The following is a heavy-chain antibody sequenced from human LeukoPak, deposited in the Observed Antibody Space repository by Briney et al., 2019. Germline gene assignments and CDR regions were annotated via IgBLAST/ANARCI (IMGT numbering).Heavy chain of an antibody. CDR2: MNPNSGNT. CDR3: ARWGSRYCSSTSCYNYFDY. V-gene: IGHV1-8*03. CDR1: GYTFTSYD. J-gene: IGHJ4*02. Sequence: GASVKVSCKASGYTFTSYDINWVRQATGQGLEWMGWMNPNSGNTGYAQKFQGRVTITRNTSISTAYMELSSLRSEDTAVYYCARWGSRYCSSTSCYNYFDYWGQGTLVTVSS. D-gene: IGHD2-2*02.